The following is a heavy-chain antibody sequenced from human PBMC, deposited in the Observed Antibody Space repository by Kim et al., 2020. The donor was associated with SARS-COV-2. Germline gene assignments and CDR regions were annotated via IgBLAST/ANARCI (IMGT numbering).Heavy chain of an antibody. V-gene: IGHV3-21*01. D-gene: IGHD6-13*01. J-gene: IGHJ6*02. Sequence: GGSLRLSCAASGFTFSSYSMNWVRQAPGKGLEWVSSISSSSSYIYYADSVKGRFTISRDNAKNSLYLQMNSLRAEDTAVYYCARDLTRIAAAGGYYYYGMDVWGQGTTVTVSS. CDR3: ARDLTRIAAAGGYYYYGMDV. CDR2: ISSSSSYI. CDR1: GFTFSSYS.